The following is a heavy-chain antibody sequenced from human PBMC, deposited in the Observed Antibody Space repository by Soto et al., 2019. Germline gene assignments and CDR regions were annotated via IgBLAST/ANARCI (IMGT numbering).Heavy chain of an antibody. CDR3: ARLGDYELWSGYYLGSSGMDV. D-gene: IGHD3-3*01. J-gene: IGHJ6*02. Sequence: PGECLKSSMKGSGYSFTSYWIGRVRQMPGQGLEWMGIIYPGYSDTRYSPSFQGQVTISADKSISTAYLQWSSLKASDTAMYYCARLGDYELWSGYYLGSSGMDVWGQGTTVAVSS. V-gene: IGHV5-51*01. CDR1: GYSFTSYW. CDR2: IYPGYSDT.